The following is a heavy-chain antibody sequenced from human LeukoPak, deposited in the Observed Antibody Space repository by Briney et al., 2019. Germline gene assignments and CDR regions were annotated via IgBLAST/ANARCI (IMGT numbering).Heavy chain of an antibody. J-gene: IGHJ4*02. D-gene: IGHD6-6*01. V-gene: IGHV3-48*01. CDR2: ISSSGSTI. CDR1: GFTFTNAW. Sequence: GGSLRLSCAASGFTFTNAWMIWVRQAPGKGLGWVSFISSSGSTIFYADSVKGRFTISRDNAKNSLYLQMNSLRAEDTAVYYCARDDSTSSYFDYWGQGTLVTASS. CDR3: ARDDSTSSYFDY.